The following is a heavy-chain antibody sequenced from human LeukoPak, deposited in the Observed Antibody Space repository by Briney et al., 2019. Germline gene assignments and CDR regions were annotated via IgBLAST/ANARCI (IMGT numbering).Heavy chain of an antibody. CDR1: GFTFSRYS. Sequence: GGSLRLSCAASGFTFSRYSMNWVRQAPGKGLEWVSSISISSNYIYYADSVKGRFTISRDNAKNSLYLQVNSLRAEDTAVYYCARGGLRSSLITMIVVAPSDAFDIWGQGTMVTVSS. CDR2: ISISSNYI. J-gene: IGHJ3*02. V-gene: IGHV3-21*01. CDR3: ARGGLRSSLITMIVVAPSDAFDI. D-gene: IGHD3-22*01.